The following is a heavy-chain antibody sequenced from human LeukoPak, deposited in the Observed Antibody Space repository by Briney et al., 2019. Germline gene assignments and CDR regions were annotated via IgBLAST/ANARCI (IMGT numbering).Heavy chain of an antibody. J-gene: IGHJ4*02. D-gene: IGHD1-26*01. CDR1: RFTFSSYG. Sequence: GGSLRLSCAASRFTFSSYGMHWVRQAPGKGLEWVAFISYDESNKWYADSVKGRFTIFRDNSKNTLWLQMNSLRAEDTAVYYCAKGPRPNSGSYPGYYFDYWGQGTLVTVSS. V-gene: IGHV3-30*18. CDR3: AKGPRPNSGSYPGYYFDY. CDR2: ISYDESNK.